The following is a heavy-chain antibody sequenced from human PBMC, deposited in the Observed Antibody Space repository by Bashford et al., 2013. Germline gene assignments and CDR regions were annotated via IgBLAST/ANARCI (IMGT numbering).Heavy chain of an antibody. Sequence: VRQAPGKGLEWVSGIHWRADSTGYADSVKGRFTISRDNAKNSLYLQMNSLRAEDTALYYCVKGGYNSGHSDHWGQGTLVTVSS. CDR3: VKGGYNSGHSDH. CDR2: IHWRADST. J-gene: IGHJ5*02. V-gene: IGHV3-20*03. D-gene: IGHD5-18*01.